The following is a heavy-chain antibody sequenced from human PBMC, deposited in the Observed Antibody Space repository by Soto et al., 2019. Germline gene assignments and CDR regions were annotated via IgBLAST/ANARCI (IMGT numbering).Heavy chain of an antibody. V-gene: IGHV3-30*18. CDR2: VSHDGRNT. CDR3: AKGGRQWLVTSDFNY. J-gene: IGHJ4*02. Sequence: VQLVESGGGVVQPGRSLRLSCAASGFTFSDYAMHWVRQAPGKGLEWVAVVSHDGRNTHYADSVKGRFTISRDSSKNTVSLEMTSLRAEGTAGYYCAKGGRQWLVTSDFNYWGQGALFTVSS. D-gene: IGHD6-19*01. CDR1: GFTFSDYA.